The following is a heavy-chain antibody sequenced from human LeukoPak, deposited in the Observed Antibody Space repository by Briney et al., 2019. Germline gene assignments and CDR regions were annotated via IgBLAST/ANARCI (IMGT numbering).Heavy chain of an antibody. D-gene: IGHD6-13*01. CDR1: GGSISSGGYY. Sequence: SQTLSLTCTVSGGSISSGGYYWSWIRQPPGKGLEWIGYIYHSGSTYYNPSLKSRVTISVDRSKNQFSLKLSSVTAADTAVYYCARDPGIAAAGTFDPWGQGTLVTVSS. CDR2: IYHSGST. V-gene: IGHV4-30-2*01. J-gene: IGHJ5*02. CDR3: ARDPGIAAAGTFDP.